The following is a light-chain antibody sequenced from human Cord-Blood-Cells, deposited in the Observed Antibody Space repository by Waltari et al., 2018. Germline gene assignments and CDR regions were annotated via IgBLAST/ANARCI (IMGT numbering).Light chain of an antibody. CDR1: RSDVGRYTL. CDR2: EGS. J-gene: IGLJ3*02. Sequence: QSALTQPASVPGSPGESITISCTGTRSDVGRYTLLYWYQQHPGKAPKRMIDEGSKRPSGVSALFSGSKSGHTASLTISGLQGEDEAYYYCCSYAGSSTLVFGGGTKLTVL. CDR3: CSYAGSSTLV. V-gene: IGLV2-23*01.